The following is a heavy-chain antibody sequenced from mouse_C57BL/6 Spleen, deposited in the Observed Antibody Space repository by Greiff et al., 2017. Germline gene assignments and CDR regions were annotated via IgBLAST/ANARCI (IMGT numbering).Heavy chain of an antibody. CDR3: SRYGGISAAWVAY. CDR1: GYTFTGYW. Sequence: QVQLQQSGAELMKPGASVKLSCKATGYTFTGYWIEWVKQTPGNGLEWIGEILPGSGSTYYTEKFKGKVTLTPHTSSNTAYIQLSSQTTEDSAIYYCSRYGGISAAWVAYWGQGTLVTVSA. D-gene: IGHD1-1*01. V-gene: IGHV1-9*01. CDR2: ILPGSGST. J-gene: IGHJ3*01.